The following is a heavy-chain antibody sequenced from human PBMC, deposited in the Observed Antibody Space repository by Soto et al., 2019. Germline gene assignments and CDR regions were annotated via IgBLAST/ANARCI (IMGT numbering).Heavy chain of an antibody. Sequence: QVQLVQSGAEVKKPGSSVKVSCKASGGTFSSYAISWVRQAPGQGLEWMGGIIPIFGTANYAQKFQGRVTITADKSTSTAYMELSSLRSEDTAVYYCARDARYSSSYRYYYGMDVWGQGTTVTVSS. CDR1: GGTFSSYA. CDR3: ARDARYSSSYRYYYGMDV. D-gene: IGHD6-6*01. J-gene: IGHJ6*02. CDR2: IIPIFGTA. V-gene: IGHV1-69*06.